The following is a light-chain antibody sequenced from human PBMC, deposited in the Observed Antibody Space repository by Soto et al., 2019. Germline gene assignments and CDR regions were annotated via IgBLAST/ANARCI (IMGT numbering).Light chain of an antibody. CDR3: QNYNSYSEA. J-gene: IGKJ1*01. Sequence: DIPMTESPSTLSGSVGDTVTITCRASQTISSWLAWYQQKPGKAPKLLIYKASTLKSGVPSRFSGSGSGTEFTLTISSLQPDDFATYYCQNYNSYSEAFGQGTKVDIK. V-gene: IGKV1-5*03. CDR2: KAS. CDR1: QTISSW.